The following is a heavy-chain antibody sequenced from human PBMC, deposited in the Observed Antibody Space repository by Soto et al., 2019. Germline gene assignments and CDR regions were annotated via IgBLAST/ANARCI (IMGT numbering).Heavy chain of an antibody. Sequence: GGSLRLSCAASGFTFSSYAMSWVRQAPGKGLEWVSATSGSGGSTYYADSVKGRFTISRDNSKNTLYLQMNSLRAEDTAVYYCAKDLVEWLSHFDYWGQGTLVTVSS. V-gene: IGHV3-23*01. CDR3: AKDLVEWLSHFDY. CDR2: TSGSGGST. CDR1: GFTFSSYA. D-gene: IGHD6-19*01. J-gene: IGHJ4*02.